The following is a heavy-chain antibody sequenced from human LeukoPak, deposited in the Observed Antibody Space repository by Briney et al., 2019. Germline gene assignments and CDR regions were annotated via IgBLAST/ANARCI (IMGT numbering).Heavy chain of an antibody. J-gene: IGHJ4*02. Sequence: GGSLRLSCAASGFTFSTFAMLWVRQPRGKGLEWVSSIFPSGGEIHYADSVRGRFTISRDNSKSTLSLQMNSLRAEDTAIYYCATYRQVLLPFESWGQGTLVTVSS. D-gene: IGHD2-8*02. CDR1: GFTFSTFA. CDR3: ATYRQVLLPFES. V-gene: IGHV3-23*01. CDR2: IFPSGGEI.